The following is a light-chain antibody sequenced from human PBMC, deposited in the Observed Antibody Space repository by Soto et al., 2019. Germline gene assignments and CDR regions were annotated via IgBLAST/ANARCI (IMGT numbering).Light chain of an antibody. CDR1: SSNIGAPYG. CDR2: GNN. Sequence: QAVLTQPPSVSGAPGRRVTISCTGSSSNIGAPYGVHWYQQLPGIAPKLLIYGNNNRPSGVPDRFSGSQSGTSASLAITGLQAEDEADYYCQSYDSSLTALVFGGGTKLTVL. J-gene: IGLJ2*01. CDR3: QSYDSSLTALV. V-gene: IGLV1-40*01.